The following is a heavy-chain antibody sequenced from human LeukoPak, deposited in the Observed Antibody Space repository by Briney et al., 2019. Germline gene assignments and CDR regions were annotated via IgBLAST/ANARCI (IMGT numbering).Heavy chain of an antibody. CDR1: GFTFSSSW. CDR2: ISGSGGSK. CDR3: AKAPVTSCRGAYCYPFDC. D-gene: IGHD2-21*01. J-gene: IGHJ4*02. Sequence: GGSLTLSCAASGFTFSSSWMTWVRQAPGKGLEWVSSISGSGGSKYHAASVRGRFTISRDNSKNTLSLQMNSLRAEDAAVYFCAKAPVTSCRGAYCYPFDCWGQGTLVTVSS. V-gene: IGHV3-23*01.